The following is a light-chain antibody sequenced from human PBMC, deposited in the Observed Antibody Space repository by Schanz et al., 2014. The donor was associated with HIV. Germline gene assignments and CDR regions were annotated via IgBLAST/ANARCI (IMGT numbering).Light chain of an antibody. CDR1: TSNIGSNT. CDR2: NTN. Sequence: QSVLTQPPSASGTPGQSVTVSCSGSTSNIGSNTVDWFQQLPGTAPKLLIYNTNVRPSGVPDRFSGSKSGTSASLAISGLQSEDEADYYCVSWDGSLNGLVFGGGTKLTVL. J-gene: IGLJ2*01. CDR3: VSWDGSLNGLV. V-gene: IGLV1-44*01.